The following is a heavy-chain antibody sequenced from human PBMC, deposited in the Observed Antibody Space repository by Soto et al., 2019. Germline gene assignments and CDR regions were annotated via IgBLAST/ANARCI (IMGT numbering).Heavy chain of an antibody. V-gene: IGHV4-34*01. Sequence: SETLSLTCAVYGGSFSGYYWSWIRQPPGKGLEWIGEINHSGSTNYNPSLKSRVTISVDTSKNQFSLKLSSVTAADTAVYYCARHSKNHGDYARWFDPWGKGTLVTVSS. CDR3: ARHSKNHGDYARWFDP. D-gene: IGHD4-17*01. CDR2: INHSGST. CDR1: GGSFSGYY. J-gene: IGHJ5*02.